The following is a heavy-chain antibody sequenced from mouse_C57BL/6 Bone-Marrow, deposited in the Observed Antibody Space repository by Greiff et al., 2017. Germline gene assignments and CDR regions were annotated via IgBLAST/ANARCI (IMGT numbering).Heavy chain of an antibody. J-gene: IGHJ3*01. Sequence: VQLKESGPELVKPGDSVKISCKASGYSFTGYFMNWVMQSHGKSLEWIGRINPYNGDTFYNQKFKGKATLTVDKSSSTAHKELRSLTSEDSAVYYCARCLYDCYYAWFAYWGQGTLVTVSA. CDR3: ARCLYDCYYAWFAY. CDR2: INPYNGDT. CDR1: GYSFTGYF. D-gene: IGHD2-3*01. V-gene: IGHV1-20*01.